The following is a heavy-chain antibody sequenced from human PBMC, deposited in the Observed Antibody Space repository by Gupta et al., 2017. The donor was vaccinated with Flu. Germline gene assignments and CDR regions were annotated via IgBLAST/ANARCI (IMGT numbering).Heavy chain of an antibody. V-gene: IGHV1-69*01. J-gene: IGHJ6*02. CDR2: IIPIFGTA. CDR3: ASLTIVGATRNYYYYYGMDV. CDR1: GGTFSSYA. Sequence: QVQLVQSGAEVKKPGSSVKVSCKASGGTFSSYAISWVRQAPGQGLEWMGGIIPIFGTANYAQKFQGRVTITADESTSTAYMELSSLRSEDTAVYYCASLTIVGATRNYYYYYGMDVWGQGTTVTVSS. D-gene: IGHD1-26*01.